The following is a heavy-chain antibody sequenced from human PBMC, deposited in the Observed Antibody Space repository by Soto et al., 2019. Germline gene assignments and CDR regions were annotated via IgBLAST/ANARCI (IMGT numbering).Heavy chain of an antibody. Sequence: HLQLQESGPGLVKPSGPLPLTCPVSGGSISSSSYYWGWIPQPPGKGREWIGSIYYGGSTYYNPSLKSRVTISVDTSKNQFSLKLSSVTAADTAVYYCARRPYYYDPKGLDYWGQGTLVTVSS. CDR3: ARRPYYYDPKGLDY. CDR2: IYYGGST. D-gene: IGHD3-22*01. CDR1: GGSISSSSYY. V-gene: IGHV4-39*01. J-gene: IGHJ4*02.